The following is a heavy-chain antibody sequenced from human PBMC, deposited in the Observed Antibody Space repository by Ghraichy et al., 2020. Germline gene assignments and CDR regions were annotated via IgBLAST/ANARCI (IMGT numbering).Heavy chain of an antibody. Sequence: SETLSLTCTVSGGSISNYNWNWIRQPAGKGLEWIGRIFHSGSTNYNPSLKSRVTMSLDTSRKRISVKLTSVTAADTAVYYCATTVADHYDAFDLWGPGTRVTVSS. CDR1: GGSISNYN. CDR3: ATTVADHYDAFDL. D-gene: IGHD6-19*01. CDR2: IFHSGST. J-gene: IGHJ3*01. V-gene: IGHV4-4*07.